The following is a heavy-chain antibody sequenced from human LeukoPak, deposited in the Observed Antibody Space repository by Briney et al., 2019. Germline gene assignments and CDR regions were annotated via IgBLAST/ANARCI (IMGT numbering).Heavy chain of an antibody. D-gene: IGHD2-2*01. Sequence: PGGSLRLSCAASGLTVSTNYMSWVRQVPGRGLEWVSVIDRGSGTNYADSVEGRFTISRHKSKNTVYLQMNSLRAEDTAVYYCARLKYQLIFDYWGQGALVTVSS. CDR2: IDRGSGT. CDR1: GLTVSTNY. V-gene: IGHV3-53*04. J-gene: IGHJ4*02. CDR3: ARLKYQLIFDY.